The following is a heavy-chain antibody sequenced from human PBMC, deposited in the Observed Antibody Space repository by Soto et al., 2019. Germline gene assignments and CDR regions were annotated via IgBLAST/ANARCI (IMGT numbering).Heavy chain of an antibody. CDR1: GYTFTSYD. V-gene: IGHV1-3*01. D-gene: IGHD1-20*01. CDR2: INAGNDNT. J-gene: IGHJ4*02. CDR3: ARDKITGTLDY. Sequence: ASVKVSCKASGYTFTSYDMHWVRQAPGQRLEWMGRINAGNDNTKYSQKFQGSVTITRDTSASKAYMELSSLSFEDTAVYYCARDKITGTLDYWGQGTPVTVSS.